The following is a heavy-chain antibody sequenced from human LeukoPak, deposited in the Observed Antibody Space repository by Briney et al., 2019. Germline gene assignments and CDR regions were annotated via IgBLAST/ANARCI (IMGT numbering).Heavy chain of an antibody. CDR3: ARTRSSGYLTSDY. CDR2: ITNSGNSK. Sequence: GGSLRLSCAASEFTFSSYSMNWVRQAPGKGLEWVSYITNSGNSKSYADSVKGRFTISRDNTKNSLYLQMNGVRAEDTAVYYCARTRSSGYLTSDYWGQGILVTVSS. D-gene: IGHD3-22*01. J-gene: IGHJ4*02. V-gene: IGHV3-48*01. CDR1: EFTFSSYS.